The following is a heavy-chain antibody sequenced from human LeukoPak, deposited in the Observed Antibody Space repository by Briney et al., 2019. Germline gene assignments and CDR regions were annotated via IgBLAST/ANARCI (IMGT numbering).Heavy chain of an antibody. CDR2: IYYSGST. D-gene: IGHD2-2*02. J-gene: IGHJ5*02. V-gene: IGHV4-59*11. Sequence: PSEPLSLTCTVSGGSISSHYWSWIRQPPGKGLEWIGYIYYSGSTNYNPSLKSRVTISVDTSKNHFSLKLSAVTAADTAVYCCARVCGSTSCYTQNWFDPWGQGTLVTVSS. CDR3: ARVCGSTSCYTQNWFDP. CDR1: GGSISSHY.